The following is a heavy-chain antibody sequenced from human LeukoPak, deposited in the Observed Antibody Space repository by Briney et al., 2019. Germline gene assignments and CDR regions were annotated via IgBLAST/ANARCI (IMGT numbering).Heavy chain of an antibody. CDR2: IGDTGVST. D-gene: IGHD3-10*01. Sequence: GGSLRLSCAASGFTFSNYAMSWVRQAPGKGLEWVSGIGDTGVSTYYTDSVKGRFTISRDKSKNTLYLQMNSLRTEDTAVYYCVGGHGSGSYYVGYLDYWGQGTLVTVSS. CDR3: VGGHGSGSYYVGYLDY. J-gene: IGHJ4*02. V-gene: IGHV3-23*01. CDR1: GFTFSNYA.